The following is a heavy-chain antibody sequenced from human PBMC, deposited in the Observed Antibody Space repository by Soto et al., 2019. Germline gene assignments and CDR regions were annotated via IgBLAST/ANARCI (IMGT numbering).Heavy chain of an antibody. CDR1: GGSISSYY. CDR2: IYTSGST. V-gene: IGHV4-4*07. Sequence: PSEPLSLTCTVSGGSISSYYWSWIRQPAGKGLEWIGRIYTSGSTNYNPSLKSRVTMSVDTSKNQFSLKLSSVTAADTAVYYCARDGVRGTAMVFRYYYYYGMDVWGQGTTVTVSS. D-gene: IGHD5-18*01. J-gene: IGHJ6*02. CDR3: ARDGVRGTAMVFRYYYYYGMDV.